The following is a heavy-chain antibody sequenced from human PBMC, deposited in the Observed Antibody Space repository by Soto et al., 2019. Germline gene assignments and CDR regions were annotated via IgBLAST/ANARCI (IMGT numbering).Heavy chain of an antibody. CDR3: VKEGYSGYADAFDI. J-gene: IGHJ3*02. D-gene: IGHD5-12*01. V-gene: IGHV3-64D*08. Sequence: GGSLRLSCSASGFTFSSYAMHWVRQAPGKGLEYVSAISSNGGSTYYADSVKGRFTISRDNSKNTLYLQMSSLRAEDTAVYYCVKEGYSGYADAFDIWGQGTMVTVSS. CDR2: ISSNGGST. CDR1: GFTFSSYA.